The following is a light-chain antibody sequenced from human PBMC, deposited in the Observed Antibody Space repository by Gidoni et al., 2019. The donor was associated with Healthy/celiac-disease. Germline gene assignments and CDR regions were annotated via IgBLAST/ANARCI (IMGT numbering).Light chain of an antibody. CDR2: AAS. Sequence: DIQMTQSPSSLSASVGYRVTITCRASQSISSYLNWYQQKPGKAPKLLIYAASSLQSGVPSRFSGSGSGTDFTLTISSLQPEDFATYYCQQSYSTLTFXGXTKVEIK. CDR3: QQSYSTLT. CDR1: QSISSY. V-gene: IGKV1-39*01. J-gene: IGKJ4*01.